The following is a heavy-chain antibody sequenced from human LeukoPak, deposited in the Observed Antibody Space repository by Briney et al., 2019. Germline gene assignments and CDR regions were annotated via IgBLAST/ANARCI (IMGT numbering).Heavy chain of an antibody. CDR2: INPNSGGT. V-gene: IGHV1-2*02. CDR3: ARDASSGFDGSYYSDY. D-gene: IGHD3-9*01. Sequence: ASVTVSFKASGYTFTGYYMHWVRQAPGQGLEWMGLINPNSGGTNYAQKFQGRVTMTRDTSIDTAFMELSSLTSDDTALYYCARDASSGFDGSYYSDYWGQGALVTVSS. CDR1: GYTFTGYY. J-gene: IGHJ4*02.